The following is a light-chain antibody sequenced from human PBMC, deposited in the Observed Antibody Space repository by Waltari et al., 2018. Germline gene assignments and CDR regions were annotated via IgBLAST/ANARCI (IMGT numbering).Light chain of an antibody. CDR1: KLGENY. V-gene: IGLV3-1*01. CDR3: QAWDSSSYV. Sequence: SYELTQPPSVSVSPGQTASVTCSGDKLGENYTCWYQQKPGQSPVLVMFKDNRRPSGIPERFSGSNSGNTATLSISGTQGMDEADYYCQAWDSSSYVCGTGTKVTVL. CDR2: KDN. J-gene: IGLJ1*01.